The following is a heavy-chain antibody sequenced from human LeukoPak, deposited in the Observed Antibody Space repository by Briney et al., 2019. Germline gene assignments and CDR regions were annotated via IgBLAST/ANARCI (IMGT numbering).Heavy chain of an antibody. CDR2: IYSGGST. Sequence: GGSLRLSRAASGFTVSSNYMSWVRQAPGKGLEWVSVIYSGGSTYYADSVKGRFTISRDNSKNTLYLQMNSLRAEDTAVYYCARTVVPAAMSPYYFDYWGQGTLVTVSS. CDR1: GFTVSSNY. V-gene: IGHV3-53*01. CDR3: ARTVVPAAMSPYYFDY. D-gene: IGHD2-2*01. J-gene: IGHJ4*02.